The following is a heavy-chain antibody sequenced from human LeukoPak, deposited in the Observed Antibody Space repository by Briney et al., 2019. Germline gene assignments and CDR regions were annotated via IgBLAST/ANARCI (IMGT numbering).Heavy chain of an antibody. CDR3: ARVLYYYYGMDV. J-gene: IGHJ6*02. V-gene: IGHV4-31*03. CDR2: IYYSGST. CDR1: GGSISSGGYY. Sequence: SETLSLTYTVSGGSISSGGYYWSWIRQHPGKGLEWIGYIYYSGSTYYNPSLKSRVTISVDTSKNQFSLKLSSVTAADTAVYYCARVLYYYYGMDVWGQGTTVTVSS.